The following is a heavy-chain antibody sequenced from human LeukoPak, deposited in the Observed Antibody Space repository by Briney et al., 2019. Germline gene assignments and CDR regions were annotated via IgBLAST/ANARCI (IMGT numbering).Heavy chain of an antibody. V-gene: IGHV3-74*01. CDR1: GFTFSSYW. Sequence: GGSLRLSCAASGFTFSSYWMHWVRQAPGKGLVWVSRINSDGSSTSYADSVKGRFTISRDNAKNTLYLQMSSLRAEDTAVYYYARNGRWELSDAFDIWGQGTMVTVSS. D-gene: IGHD1-26*01. CDR3: ARNGRWELSDAFDI. CDR2: INSDGSST. J-gene: IGHJ3*02.